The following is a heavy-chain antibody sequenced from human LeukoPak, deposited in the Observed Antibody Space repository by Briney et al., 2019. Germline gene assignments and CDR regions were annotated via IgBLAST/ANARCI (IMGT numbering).Heavy chain of an antibody. CDR1: GFTVSSNY. Sequence: GGSLRLSCAASGFTVSSNYMSWVRQAPGKGLEWVSVIYSGGSTYYADSVKGRFTISRDNSKNTLYLQMTSLRAEDTAVYYCARDPYLVGATGPSDWGQGTLVTVSS. D-gene: IGHD1-26*01. V-gene: IGHV3-66*01. CDR2: IYSGGST. CDR3: ARDPYLVGATGPSD. J-gene: IGHJ4*02.